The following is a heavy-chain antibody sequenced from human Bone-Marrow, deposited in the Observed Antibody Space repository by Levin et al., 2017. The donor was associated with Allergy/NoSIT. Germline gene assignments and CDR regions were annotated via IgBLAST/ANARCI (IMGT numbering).Heavy chain of an antibody. Sequence: SETLSLTCAASNYSTNSDFHWAWIRQPPGQGLEWIGSIDPSGNTYYNPSLKSLFTISMDTSENQFSLRLTSVTAAAPAVYYCARTMGYCSSDGCYYCFDTWGQGTMVTVSS. CDR1: NYSTNSDFH. V-gene: IGHV4-38-2*01. CDR3: ARTMGYCSSDGCYYCFDT. J-gene: IGHJ4*02. D-gene: IGHD2-2*01. CDR2: IDPSGNT.